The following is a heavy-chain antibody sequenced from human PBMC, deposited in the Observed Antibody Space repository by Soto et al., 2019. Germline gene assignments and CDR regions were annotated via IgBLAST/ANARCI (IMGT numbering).Heavy chain of an antibody. CDR3: ATRRYRYGLGAFDI. Sequence: GESLKISCKGSGYSFTSYWIGWVRQMPGKGLEWMGVIYPGDSDTRYSPSFQGQVTIAAHKSISTAYLQWSSLKASDTAMYYCATRRYRYGLGAFDIWGQGTTVTVSS. D-gene: IGHD5-18*01. CDR1: GYSFTSYW. J-gene: IGHJ3*02. V-gene: IGHV5-51*01. CDR2: IYPGDSDT.